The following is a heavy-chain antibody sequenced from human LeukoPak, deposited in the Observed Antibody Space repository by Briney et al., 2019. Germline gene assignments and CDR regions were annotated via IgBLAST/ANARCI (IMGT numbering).Heavy chain of an antibody. Sequence: SETLSLTCAVSGGSISSSNWWSGVRPPPGKGLEWIGEIYHSGSTNYKPSLKRRVTISGDKAKNQLYLKLSSESGGDRAVYYCARIVVPAAAPQYSWFDPWGQGTLVTVSS. J-gene: IGHJ5*02. CDR3: ARIVVPAAAPQYSWFDP. V-gene: IGHV4-4*02. CDR1: GGSISSSNW. CDR2: IYHSGST. D-gene: IGHD2-2*01.